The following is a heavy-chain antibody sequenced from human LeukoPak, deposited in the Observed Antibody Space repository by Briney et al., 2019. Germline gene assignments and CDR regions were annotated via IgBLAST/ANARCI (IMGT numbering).Heavy chain of an antibody. Sequence: SETLSLTCTVSGGSISSSSYYWGWIRQPPGKGLEWIGSVYYSGSTHYNPSLKSRVTISIDTSKNQFSLNLSSVTAADTAVYYCARHYYDNSGALDCWGQGTLVTVSS. J-gene: IGHJ4*02. CDR1: GGSISSSSYY. CDR2: VYYSGST. D-gene: IGHD3-22*01. CDR3: ARHYYDNSGALDC. V-gene: IGHV4-39*01.